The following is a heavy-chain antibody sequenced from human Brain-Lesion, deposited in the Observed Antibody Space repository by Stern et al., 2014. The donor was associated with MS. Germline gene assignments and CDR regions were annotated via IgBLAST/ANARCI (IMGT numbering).Heavy chain of an antibody. CDR3: AGEEDIRYCSGGSCTGNWFDP. J-gene: IGHJ5*02. CDR1: GGSVSSTSYA. V-gene: IGHV4-39*01. Sequence: VQLVESGPGLVKPSETLSLTCTVAGGSVSSTSYAWAWIRQPPGKGLAWIGTIYYCGNTYYSSSLKSRLTISLDQSKNQFSLLRRSGTAADTAVYYCAGEEDIRYCSGGSCTGNWFDPWGQGTLVTVSS. CDR2: IYYCGNT. D-gene: IGHD2-15*01.